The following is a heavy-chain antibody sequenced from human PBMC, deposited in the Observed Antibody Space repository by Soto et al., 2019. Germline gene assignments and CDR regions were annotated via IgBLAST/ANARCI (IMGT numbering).Heavy chain of an antibody. CDR2: IYYSGST. D-gene: IGHD2-15*01. CDR3: ARAATGWGNAFDI. J-gene: IGHJ3*02. CDR1: GGSISSADYY. Sequence: QVQLQESGPGLVKPSQTLSLTCIVSGGSISSADYYWSWVRQPPGKGLEWIGYIYYSGSTYYNPSLKSRLIISVDTSKNQFSLKLSSVTAADTAVYYCARAATGWGNAFDIWGQGTMVTVSS. V-gene: IGHV4-30-4*01.